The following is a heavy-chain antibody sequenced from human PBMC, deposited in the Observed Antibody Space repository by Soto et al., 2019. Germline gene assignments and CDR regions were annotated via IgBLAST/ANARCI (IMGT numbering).Heavy chain of an antibody. CDR3: AKSAGLLWFGEFPYFDY. CDR2: ISGSGGST. CDR1: GFTFSSYA. Sequence: VQLLESGGGLVQPGGSLRLSCAASGFTFSSYAMSWVRQAPGKGLEWVSAISGSGGSTYYADSVKGRFTISRDNSKNTLYLQMNSLRAEDTAVYYCAKSAGLLWFGEFPYFDYWGQGTLVTVSS. V-gene: IGHV3-23*01. D-gene: IGHD3-10*01. J-gene: IGHJ4*02.